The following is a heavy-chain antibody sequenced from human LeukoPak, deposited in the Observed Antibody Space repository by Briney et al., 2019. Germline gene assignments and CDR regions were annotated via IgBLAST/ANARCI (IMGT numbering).Heavy chain of an antibody. CDR1: GFTFSSYW. CDR3: ASDRDYYDSSGYLFDY. J-gene: IGHJ4*02. D-gene: IGHD3-22*01. CDR2: IKQDGSEK. Sequence: GGSLRLSCAASGFTFSSYWMSWVRQAPGKGLEWVANIKQDGSEKYYVDSVKGRFTISRDNAKNSLYLQMNSLRAEYTAVYYCASDRDYYDSSGYLFDYWGQGTLVTVSS. V-gene: IGHV3-7*01.